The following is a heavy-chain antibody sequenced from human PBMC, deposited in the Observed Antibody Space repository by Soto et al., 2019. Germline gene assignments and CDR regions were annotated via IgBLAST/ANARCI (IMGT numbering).Heavy chain of an antibody. CDR3: GRTHLAVTIIDLVDP. CDR1: EYSFTSDG. V-gene: IGHV1-3*01. D-gene: IGHD4-4*01. Sequence: AAVMVSCKASEYSFTSDGIYWVRRAPGERLVGMGWKNAANGDTTYSPKFQGRVTITIDTSESTAYMELSSVSSEDTAVYYCGRTHLAVTIIDLVDPWGRVPVVAV. CDR2: KNAANGDT. J-gene: IGHJ5*02.